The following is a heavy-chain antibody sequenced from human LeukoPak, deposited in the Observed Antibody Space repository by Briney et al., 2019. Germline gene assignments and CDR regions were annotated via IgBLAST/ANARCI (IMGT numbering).Heavy chain of an antibody. Sequence: ASAKVSCKASGGTLSSYAISWVRQAPGQGLEWMGGIIPIFGTANYAQKFQGRVTITTDESTSTAYMELSSLRSEDTAVYYCARDYYDSSGKDDYWGQGTLVTVSS. J-gene: IGHJ4*02. CDR1: GGTLSSYA. CDR2: IIPIFGTA. V-gene: IGHV1-69*05. D-gene: IGHD3-22*01. CDR3: ARDYYDSSGKDDY.